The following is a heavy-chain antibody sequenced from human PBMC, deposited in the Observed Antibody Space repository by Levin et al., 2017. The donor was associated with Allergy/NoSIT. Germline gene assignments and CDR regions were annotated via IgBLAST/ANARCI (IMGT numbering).Heavy chain of an antibody. CDR3: ATDFGYCSSTSCYSPFDP. CDR1: GYTLTELS. V-gene: IGHV1-24*01. J-gene: IGHJ5*02. D-gene: IGHD2-2*01. Sequence: EASVKVSCKVSGYTLTELSMHWVRQAPGKGLEWMGGFDPEDGETIYAQKFQGRVTMTEDTSTDTAYMELSSLRSEDTAVYYCATDFGYCSSTSCYSPFDPWGQGTLVTVSS. CDR2: FDPEDGET.